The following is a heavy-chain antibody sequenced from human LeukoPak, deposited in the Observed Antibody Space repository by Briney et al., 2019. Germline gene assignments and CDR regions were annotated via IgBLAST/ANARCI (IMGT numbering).Heavy chain of an antibody. Sequence: GGSLRLSCSASGFTFSNYELNWVRQAPGKGQEWVSYISDIGTTQHYADSVKGRFTISRDNAKNSLYLQMNSLTAEDTAAYYCGRDRSKVTAYDDALDIWGQGTMVIVSS. D-gene: IGHD2-21*02. CDR2: ISDIGTTQ. V-gene: IGHV3-48*03. CDR1: GFTFSNYE. J-gene: IGHJ3*02. CDR3: GRDRSKVTAYDDALDI.